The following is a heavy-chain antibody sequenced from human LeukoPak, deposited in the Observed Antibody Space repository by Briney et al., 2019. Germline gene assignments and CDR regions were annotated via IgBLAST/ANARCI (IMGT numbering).Heavy chain of an antibody. CDR3: AREGLPHVRDFDL. Sequence: GASVKVSCKASGYTFTGYCMHWVRQAPGQGLEWMGWINPNSGGTNYAQKFQGRVTMTRDTSISTAYMELSRLRSDDTAVYYCAREGLPHVRDFDLWGRGTLVTVSS. J-gene: IGHJ2*01. CDR2: INPNSGGT. D-gene: IGHD3-16*01. V-gene: IGHV1-2*02. CDR1: GYTFTGYC.